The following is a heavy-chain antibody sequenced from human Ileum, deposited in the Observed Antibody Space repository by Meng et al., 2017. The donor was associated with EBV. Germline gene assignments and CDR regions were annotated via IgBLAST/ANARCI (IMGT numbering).Heavy chain of an antibody. J-gene: IGHJ4*02. Sequence: QGAGPGLRKPSGTLSVTCPALGAPISGSKRWSVVRQAPGKGLEWIGEIHHTESTNYNPSLKSRVTISVDKSKNQFSLKLSSVTAADTAVYYCARESYSDSSGYYSLDYWGQGSLVTVSS. CDR3: ARESYSDSSGYYSLDY. V-gene: IGHV4-4*02. D-gene: IGHD3-22*01. CDR1: GAPISGSKR. CDR2: IHHTEST.